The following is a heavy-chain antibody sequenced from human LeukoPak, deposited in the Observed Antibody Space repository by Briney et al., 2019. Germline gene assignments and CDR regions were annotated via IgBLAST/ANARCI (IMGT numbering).Heavy chain of an antibody. CDR2: INPSGGST. Sequence: PGASVKVSCKASGYTFTSYYMHWVRQAPGQGLEWMGIINPSGGSTSYAQKFQGRVTMTRDMSTSTVYMELSILRAEDTAGYYCWRPAAQVVVAATYFDYWGQGTLGTVSS. J-gene: IGHJ4*02. CDR1: GYTFTSYY. V-gene: IGHV1-46*01. CDR3: WRPAAQVVVAATYFDY. D-gene: IGHD2-15*01.